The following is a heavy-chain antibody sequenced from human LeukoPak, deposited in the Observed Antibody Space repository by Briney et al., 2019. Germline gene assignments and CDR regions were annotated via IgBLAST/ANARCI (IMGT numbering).Heavy chain of an antibody. CDR3: ARDPPKYYDSNNYFFESGKFDY. CDR1: GFTFNNCS. CDR2: ISSGSNYI. J-gene: IGHJ4*02. Sequence: GSLRLSCAASGFTFNNCSMNWVRQAPGKGLEWVSSISSGSNYIYYADSVKGRFTISRDNSKNSLYLQMNSLRAEDTAVYYCARDPPKYYDSNNYFFESGKFDYWGQGSLVTVSS. V-gene: IGHV3-21*01. D-gene: IGHD3-22*01.